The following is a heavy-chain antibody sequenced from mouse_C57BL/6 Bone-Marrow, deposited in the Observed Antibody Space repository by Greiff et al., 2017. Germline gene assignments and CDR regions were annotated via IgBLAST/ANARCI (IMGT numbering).Heavy chain of an antibody. CDR1: GYTFTDYY. V-gene: IGHV1-19*01. CDR2: INPYNGGT. Sequence: VQLQQSGPVLVKPGASVKMSCKASGYTFTDYYMNWVKQSHGKSLEWIGVINPYNGGTSYNQKFKGKATLTVDKSSSTAYMELNSLTSEDSAVYYCARGIYYGNSWFAYWGQGTLVTVSA. J-gene: IGHJ3*01. CDR3: ARGIYYGNSWFAY. D-gene: IGHD2-1*01.